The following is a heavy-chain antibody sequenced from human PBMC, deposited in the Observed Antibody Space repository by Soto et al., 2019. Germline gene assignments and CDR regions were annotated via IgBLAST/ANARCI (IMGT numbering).Heavy chain of an antibody. CDR1: GYTFTSYG. D-gene: IGHD3-22*01. CDR2: ISAYNGNT. Sequence: ASVKVSCKASGYTFTSYGISWVRQAPGQGLEWMGWISAYNGNTNYAQKLQGRVTMTTDTSTSTAYMELRSLRSDDTAVYYCARISIFTTYYYDSSGYKFDYWGQGTLVTVPQ. J-gene: IGHJ4*02. CDR3: ARISIFTTYYYDSSGYKFDY. V-gene: IGHV1-18*01.